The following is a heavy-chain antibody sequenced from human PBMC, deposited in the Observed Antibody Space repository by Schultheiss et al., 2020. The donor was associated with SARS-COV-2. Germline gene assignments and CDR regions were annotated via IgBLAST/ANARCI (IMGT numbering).Heavy chain of an antibody. CDR1: GFTFSSYS. D-gene: IGHD3-10*01. CDR3: ARDRGIDY. J-gene: IGHJ4*02. V-gene: IGHV3-66*01. CDR2: IYTCGST. Sequence: GGSLRLSCAASGFTFSSYSMNWVRQAPGKGLEWVSVIYTCGSTHYADSVKGRFTISRDNAKNSLYLQINSLRAEDTAVYYCARDRGIDYWGQGTLVTVSS.